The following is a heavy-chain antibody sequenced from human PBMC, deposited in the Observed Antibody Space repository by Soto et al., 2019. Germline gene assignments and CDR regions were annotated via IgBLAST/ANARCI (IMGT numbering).Heavy chain of an antibody. CDR1: GYTFTSYG. J-gene: IGHJ4*02. CDR3: ARDSFFLFPSQYYEFWSGSPHTDY. D-gene: IGHD3-3*01. Sequence: ASVKVSCKASGYTFTSYGISWVRQAPGQGLEWMGWISDYNGNKNYAQKLQGRDTMTTDTSTSTTYMELRSLRSDDTAVYYCARDSFFLFPSQYYEFWSGSPHTDYWGQGTWVPVSS. V-gene: IGHV1-18*01. CDR2: ISDYNGNK.